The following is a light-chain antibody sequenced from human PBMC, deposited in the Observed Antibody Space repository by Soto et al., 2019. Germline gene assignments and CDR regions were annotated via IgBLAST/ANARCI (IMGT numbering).Light chain of an antibody. V-gene: IGKV3-20*01. J-gene: IGKJ2*01. Sequence: ENVLTQSPGTLSLSPGERATLSCRASQSVTSNFLAWYQQKPGQAPRLLIYGASTRAAGVPDMFSGSGSGTDFTLTITRLEPEDFAVYYCQQYGRSPLLYTFGQGTKLGVK. CDR1: QSVTSNF. CDR2: GAS. CDR3: QQYGRSPLLYT.